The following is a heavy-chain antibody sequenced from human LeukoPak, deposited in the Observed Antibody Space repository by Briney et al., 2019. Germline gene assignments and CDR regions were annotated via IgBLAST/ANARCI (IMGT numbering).Heavy chain of an antibody. CDR1: GGTFSSYA. D-gene: IGHD2-21*01. J-gene: IGHJ5*02. CDR2: IITILGIA. CDR3: ARGPGGIPFDP. V-gene: IGHV1-69*04. Sequence: ASVKVSCKASGGTFSSYAISWVRQAPGQGLEWMGRIITILGIANYAQKFQGRVTITADKSTSTAYMELSSLRSEDTAVYYCARGPGGIPFDPWGQGTLVTVSS.